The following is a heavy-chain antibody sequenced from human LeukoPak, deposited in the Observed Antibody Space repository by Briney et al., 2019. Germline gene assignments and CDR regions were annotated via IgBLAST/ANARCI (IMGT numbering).Heavy chain of an antibody. D-gene: IGHD3-22*01. CDR2: ISSSGSTI. Sequence: RAGGSLRLSCAASGFTFRSYEMNWVRQAPGKGLEWVSYISSSGSTIYYADSVKGRFTMSRDNAKNSLYLQMNSLRAEDTAVYYCARSYYPWALDIWGQGTMVTVSS. J-gene: IGHJ3*02. CDR3: ARSYYPWALDI. CDR1: GFTFRSYE. V-gene: IGHV3-48*03.